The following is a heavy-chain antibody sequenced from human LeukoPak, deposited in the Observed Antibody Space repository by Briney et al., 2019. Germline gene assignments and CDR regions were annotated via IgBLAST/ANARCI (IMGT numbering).Heavy chain of an antibody. CDR3: ARWGPLRVPGGY. CDR1: GYTFTDYY. D-gene: IGHD3-16*01. CDR2: INPNSGGT. J-gene: IGHJ4*02. Sequence: VASVKVSCKASGYTFTDYYVHWVRQAPGQGLEWMGRINPNSGGTNYAQKFQGRVTMTRDTSISTFYMELTRRKSDDTAVYYCARWGPLRVPGGYWGQGTLVTVSS. V-gene: IGHV1-2*06.